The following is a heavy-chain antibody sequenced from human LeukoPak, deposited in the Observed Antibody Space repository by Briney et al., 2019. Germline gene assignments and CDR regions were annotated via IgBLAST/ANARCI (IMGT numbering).Heavy chain of an antibody. Sequence: GGSLRLSCAASGFTFSNYFFSWVRQAPGKGLEWVSTITTTGVNTYYADSVKGRFTISRGNSRSTLYLQMSSLRAEDTAVYYCAKHQDRSYDFWGQGTLVTVSS. J-gene: IGHJ4*02. CDR2: ITTTGVNT. CDR1: GFTFSNYF. D-gene: IGHD3-10*01. CDR3: AKHQDRSYDF. V-gene: IGHV3-23*01.